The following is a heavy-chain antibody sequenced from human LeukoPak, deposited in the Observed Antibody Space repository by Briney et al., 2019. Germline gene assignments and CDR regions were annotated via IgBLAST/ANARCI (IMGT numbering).Heavy chain of an antibody. Sequence: ASVKVSCKVSGYTLTELSMHWVRQAPGKGLEWMGGFDPEDGETIYAQKFQGRVTMTEDTSTDTAYMELSSLRSEDTAVYYWATVKGYCSGGSCYLNPLDYWGQGTLVTVSS. V-gene: IGHV1-24*01. CDR2: FDPEDGET. CDR1: GYTLTELS. J-gene: IGHJ4*02. CDR3: ATVKGYCSGGSCYLNPLDY. D-gene: IGHD2-15*01.